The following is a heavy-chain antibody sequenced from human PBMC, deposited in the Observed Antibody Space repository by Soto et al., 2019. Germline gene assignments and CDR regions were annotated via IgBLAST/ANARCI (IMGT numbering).Heavy chain of an antibody. CDR3: AREGAKVDTAMVAYYYYGMDV. CDR2: IKQDGSEK. V-gene: IGHV3-7*03. J-gene: IGHJ6*02. Sequence: ESGGGLVQPGGSLRLSCAASGFTFSRYWMSWVRQAPGKGLEWVANIKQDGSEKYYVDSVKGRFTISRDNAKNSLYLQMNSLRAEDTAVYYCAREGAKVDTAMVAYYYYGMDVWGQGTTVTVSS. D-gene: IGHD5-18*01. CDR1: GFTFSRYW.